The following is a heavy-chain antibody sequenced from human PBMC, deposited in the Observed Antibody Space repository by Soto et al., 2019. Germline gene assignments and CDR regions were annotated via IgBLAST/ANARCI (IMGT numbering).Heavy chain of an antibody. CDR2: ISGSGGST. CDR3: AKTSYCSSTSCQRTGYYYYGMDV. V-gene: IGHV3-23*01. CDR1: GFTFSSYA. Sequence: EVQLLESGGGLVQPGGSLRLSCAASGFTFSSYAMSWVRQAPGKGLEWVSAISGSGGSTYYADSVKGRFTISRDNSKNPRYLQMSSLRAEDTDVYYCAKTSYCSSTSCQRTGYYYYGMDVWGQGTTVTVSS. D-gene: IGHD2-2*01. J-gene: IGHJ6*02.